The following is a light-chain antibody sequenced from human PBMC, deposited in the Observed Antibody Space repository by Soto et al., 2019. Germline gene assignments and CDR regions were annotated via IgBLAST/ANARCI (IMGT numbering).Light chain of an antibody. V-gene: IGLV2-11*01. Sequence: QSALTQPHSVSGSPGQSVTFSCTGTSRDVGAYNYISWYQQYPGKAPKLLIYNVDKRPSGIPDRFSGSSSGNTASLTISGLQAEDEADYYCYSYAGSYTWVFGTGTKLTVL. CDR1: SRDVGAYNY. CDR3: YSYAGSYTWV. CDR2: NVD. J-gene: IGLJ3*02.